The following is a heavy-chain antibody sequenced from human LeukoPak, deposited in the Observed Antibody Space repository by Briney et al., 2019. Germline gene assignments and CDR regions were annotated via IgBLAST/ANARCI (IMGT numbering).Heavy chain of an antibody. V-gene: IGHV3-15*01. CDR2: IKSKTDGGTT. D-gene: IGHD1-7*01. Sequence: PGGSLRLSCAASGFTFSNAWMSWVRQAPGKGLEWVGRIKSKTDGGTTDYAAPVKGRFTISRDDSKNTLYLQMNSLKTEDTAVYYCTTVSSDWNYVPYYYYMDVWGKGTTVTVSS. CDR1: GFTFSNAW. CDR3: TTVSSDWNYVPYYYYMDV. J-gene: IGHJ6*03.